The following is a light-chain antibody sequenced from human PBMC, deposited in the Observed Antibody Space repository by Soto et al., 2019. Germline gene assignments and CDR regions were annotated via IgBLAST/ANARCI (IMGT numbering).Light chain of an antibody. Sequence: DIQMTQSPSTLSGSVGDRVTITCRASQTISSWLAWYQQKPGKAPKLLIYKASSLESGVPSRFSGSGSGTEFTLTISSLQPDDFATYYYQQYNSYQRTVGQGTKVEI. CDR1: QTISSW. J-gene: IGKJ1*01. CDR3: QQYNSYQRT. V-gene: IGKV1-5*03. CDR2: KAS.